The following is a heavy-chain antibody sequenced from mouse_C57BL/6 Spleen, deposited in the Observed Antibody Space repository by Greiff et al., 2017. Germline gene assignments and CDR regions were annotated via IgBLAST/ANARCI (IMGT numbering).Heavy chain of an antibody. CDR1: GYTFTDYE. CDR2: IDPETGGT. V-gene: IGHV1-15*01. Sequence: VKLMESGAELVRPGASVTLSCKASGYTFTDYEMHWVKQTPVHGLEWIGAIDPETGGTAYNQKFKGKAILTADKSSSTAYMELRSLTSEDSAVYYCTVTTVVDSYYFDYWGQGTTLTVSS. D-gene: IGHD1-1*01. CDR3: TVTTVVDSYYFDY. J-gene: IGHJ2*01.